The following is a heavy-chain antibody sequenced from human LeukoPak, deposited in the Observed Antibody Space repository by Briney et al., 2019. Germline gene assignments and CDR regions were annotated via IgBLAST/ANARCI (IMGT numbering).Heavy chain of an antibody. Sequence: ASVKVSCKASGYTFISYDINWVRQATGQGLEWMGWMNPNSGNTGYAQKFQGRVTMTRNTSISTAYMELSSLRSEDTAVYYCARARSTYYDFWSGYYNNYYGMDVWGQGTTVTVSS. D-gene: IGHD3-3*01. CDR1: GYTFISYD. CDR3: ARARSTYYDFWSGYYNNYYGMDV. CDR2: MNPNSGNT. J-gene: IGHJ6*02. V-gene: IGHV1-8*01.